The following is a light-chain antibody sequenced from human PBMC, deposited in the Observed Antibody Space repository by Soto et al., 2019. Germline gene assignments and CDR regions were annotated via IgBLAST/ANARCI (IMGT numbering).Light chain of an antibody. J-gene: IGLJ3*02. CDR1: RSNIGSNT. Sequence: QSVLTQPPSASGTPGQRVTISCSGGRSNIGSNTVNWYQQLPGTAPKLLIYSHNQRPSGVPDRFSGSKSGTSASLAISGLQSEDEADYYCAAWDYSLNGPVFGGGTKLTVL. CDR3: AAWDYSLNGPV. V-gene: IGLV1-44*01. CDR2: SHN.